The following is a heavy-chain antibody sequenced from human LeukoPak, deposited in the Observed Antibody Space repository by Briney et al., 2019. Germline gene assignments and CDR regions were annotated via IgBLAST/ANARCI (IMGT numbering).Heavy chain of an antibody. D-gene: IGHD7-27*01. CDR2: IKQDGSEK. CDR3: AKGSGDGIYYYYMDV. V-gene: IGHV3-7*03. CDR1: GFTFSSYW. Sequence: GGSLRLSCAASGFTFSSYWMSWVRQAPGKGLEWVANIKQDGSEKYYVDSVKGRFTISRDNTKKSLYLQMNSLRPEDMALYYCAKGSGDGIYYYYMDVWGTGTMVTVSS. J-gene: IGHJ6*03.